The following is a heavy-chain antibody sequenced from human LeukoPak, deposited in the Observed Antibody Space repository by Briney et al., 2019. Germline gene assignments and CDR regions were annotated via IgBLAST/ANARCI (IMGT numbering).Heavy chain of an antibody. CDR2: INHSGST. CDR1: GGSFSGYY. CDR3: ARLALPPPLLAAAGTSFDY. Sequence: SETLSLTCAVYGGSFSGYYWSWIRQPPGKGLEWIGEINHSGSTTYNPSLKSRVTISVDTSKNQFSLKLSSVTAADTAVYYCARLALPPPLLAAAGTSFDYWGQGTLVTVSS. D-gene: IGHD6-13*01. V-gene: IGHV4-34*01. J-gene: IGHJ4*02.